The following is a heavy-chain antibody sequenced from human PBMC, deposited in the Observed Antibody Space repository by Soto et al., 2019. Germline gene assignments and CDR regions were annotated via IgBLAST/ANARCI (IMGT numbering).Heavy chain of an antibody. D-gene: IGHD2-15*01. Sequence: QVQLVESGGGVVQPGRSLRLSCVASGFTFSNNGIHWVRQAPGKGLEWVAVISSDGSKKYYAASVKGRFTIYRDNSKTTLYRQMNSLRAEDTAVYYCAMDLYGGSARFDCSGPGHLVTVSS. CDR1: GFTFSNNG. CDR2: ISSDGSKK. V-gene: IGHV3-30*03. J-gene: IGHJ4*02. CDR3: AMDLYGGSARFDC.